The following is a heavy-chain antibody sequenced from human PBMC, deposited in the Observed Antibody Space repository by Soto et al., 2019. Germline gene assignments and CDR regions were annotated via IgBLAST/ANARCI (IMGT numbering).Heavy chain of an antibody. V-gene: IGHV3-30-3*01. J-gene: IGHJ6*02. Sequence: GGSLRLSCAASGFTFSSYAMHWVRQAPGKGLEWVAVISYDGSNKYYADSVKGRFTISRDNSKNTLYLQMNSLRAEDTAVYYCARDLTIIGSVTTVVAALGYYGMDVWGQGTTVTVSS. CDR2: ISYDGSNK. D-gene: IGHD4-17*01. CDR1: GFTFSSYA. CDR3: ARDLTIIGSVTTVVAALGYYGMDV.